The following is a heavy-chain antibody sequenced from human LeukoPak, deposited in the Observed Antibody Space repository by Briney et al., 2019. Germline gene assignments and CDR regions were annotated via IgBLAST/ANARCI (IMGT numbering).Heavy chain of an antibody. V-gene: IGHV3-74*01. CDR3: ARGSVGADF. J-gene: IGHJ4*02. D-gene: IGHD1-26*01. CDR1: GFTLSSYW. Sequence: GGSLRLSCAASGFTLSSYWMHWVRQVPGKGLVWVSRINSDGSSTSYTDSVKGRFTISRENAKNSLYLHMNSLRGEDTAVYYCARGSVGADFWGQGTLVTVSS. CDR2: INSDGSST.